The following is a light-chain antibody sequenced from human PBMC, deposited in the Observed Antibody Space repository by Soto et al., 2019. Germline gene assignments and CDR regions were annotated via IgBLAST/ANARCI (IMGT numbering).Light chain of an antibody. CDR3: AAWDDSLDGHV. CDR2: RNN. Sequence: QSVLTQSPSASRPPGQRVTISCSGSNSNIXXNXXYWYQPXPGTAPKLLMYRNNERPAGVPDRLSGPKSGTSASLAISGRQSEDEADYYCAAWDDSLDGHVFGTGSKVTVL. CDR1: NSNIXXNX. J-gene: IGLJ1*01. V-gene: IGLV1-44*01.